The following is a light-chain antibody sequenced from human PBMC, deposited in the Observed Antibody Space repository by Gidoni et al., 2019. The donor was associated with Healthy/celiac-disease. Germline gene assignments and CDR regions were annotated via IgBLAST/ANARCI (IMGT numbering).Light chain of an antibody. CDR2: EVS. J-gene: IGLJ3*02. CDR1: SSDVGSYNR. Sequence: QSALTHPPSVSGSPGQSVTISCTGTSSDVGSYNRVSWYQQPPGTAPKLMIYEVSNRPSGVPDRCAGSKSGNTASLTIDGLQAEDEADYYCSLYTSTSGVFGGGTKLTVL. V-gene: IGLV2-18*01. CDR3: SLYTSTSGV.